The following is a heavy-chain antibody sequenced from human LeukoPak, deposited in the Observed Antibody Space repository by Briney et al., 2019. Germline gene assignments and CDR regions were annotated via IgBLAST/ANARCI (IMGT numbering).Heavy chain of an antibody. D-gene: IGHD2-15*01. J-gene: IGHJ5*02. Sequence: ASVKVSCKASVYTFTSYDINWVRQATGQGLEWMGWMNPNSGNTGYAQKFQGRVTMTRNTSISTAYMELSSLRSEDTAVYYCARAQGGYCSGGSCYSPVWFDPWGQGTLVTVSS. CDR2: MNPNSGNT. CDR1: VYTFTSYD. CDR3: ARAQGGYCSGGSCYSPVWFDP. V-gene: IGHV1-8*01.